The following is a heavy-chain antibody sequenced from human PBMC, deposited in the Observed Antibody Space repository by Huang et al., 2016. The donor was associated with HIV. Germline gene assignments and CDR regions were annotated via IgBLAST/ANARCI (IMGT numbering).Heavy chain of an antibody. Sequence: QVQLQESGPGLVKPSQTLSLTCTVSGDSIRSGGYYWTWIRQSPAKGLEWIGYIYESRSSDYNPSLKSRVSISIDAFKNRVSLKLKSVTVADTAVYYCARAPATHSVFFYWGQGTLVTVSA. V-gene: IGHV4-30-4*08. CDR2: IYESRSS. J-gene: IGHJ4*02. D-gene: IGHD3-3*01. CDR3: ARAPATHSVFFY. CDR1: GDSIRSGGYY.